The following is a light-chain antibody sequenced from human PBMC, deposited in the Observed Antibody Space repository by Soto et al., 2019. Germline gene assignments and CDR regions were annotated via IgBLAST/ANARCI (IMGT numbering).Light chain of an antibody. J-gene: IGKJ1*01. CDR2: GAS. V-gene: IGKV3-15*01. CDR3: QQYNNWPRT. Sequence: VLTQSPATLSVSPGEGATLSCRASQSVTINFAWYQQKPGQAPRLLIYGASTRATGIPARFSGSGSETEFTLTIISLLSEDFAVYYCQQYNNWPRTFGQGTKVEIK. CDR1: QSVTIN.